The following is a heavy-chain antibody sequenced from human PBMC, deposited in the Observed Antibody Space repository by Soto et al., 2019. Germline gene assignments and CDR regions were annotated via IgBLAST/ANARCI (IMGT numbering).Heavy chain of an antibody. CDR1: GGSISSYY. J-gene: IGHJ5*02. CDR3: ARDKVAVGFDP. D-gene: IGHD1-26*01. CDR2: IYYSGST. V-gene: IGHV4-59*01. Sequence: QVQLQESGPGLVKPSETLSLTCTVSGGSISSYYWSWIRQPPGKGLEWIGYIYYSGSTNYNPSLKSRVTISVDTSKNQFSLKLSSVTAADTAVYYCARDKVAVGFDPWGQGTLVTVSS.